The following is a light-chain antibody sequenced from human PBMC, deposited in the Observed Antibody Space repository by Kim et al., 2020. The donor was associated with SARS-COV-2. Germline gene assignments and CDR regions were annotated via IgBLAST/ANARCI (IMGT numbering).Light chain of an antibody. CDR1: QDISTY. Sequence: GDRVTITCRASQDISTYLAWFQLKPGKAPKLLIYAASALQPGVPSRFSGSGSGTDFTLTVTSLQPEDVATYYCQKCDSAPWTFGQGTKVEIK. CDR2: AAS. J-gene: IGKJ1*01. CDR3: QKCDSAPWT. V-gene: IGKV1-27*01.